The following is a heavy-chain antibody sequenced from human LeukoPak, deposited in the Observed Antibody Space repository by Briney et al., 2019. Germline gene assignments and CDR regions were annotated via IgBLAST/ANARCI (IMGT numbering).Heavy chain of an antibody. CDR1: GFTFSSYA. Sequence: GGSLRLSCAASGFTFSSYAMHWVRQAPGKGLEWVAVISYDGSNKYYADSVKGRFTTSRDNSKNTLYLQMNSLRAEDTAVYYCAKDLGGYSYGFGWFDPWGQGTLVTVSS. CDR2: ISYDGSNK. V-gene: IGHV3-30*01. J-gene: IGHJ5*02. D-gene: IGHD5-18*01. CDR3: AKDLGGYSYGFGWFDP.